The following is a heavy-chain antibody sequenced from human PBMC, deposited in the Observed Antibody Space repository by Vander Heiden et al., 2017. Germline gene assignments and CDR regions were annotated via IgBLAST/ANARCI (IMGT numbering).Heavy chain of an antibody. CDR2: ISYDGSNK. Sequence: ASSGFTFSRYAMHWVRQAPGKGLEWVAVISYDGSNKYYADSVKGRFTISRDNSKNTLYLQMNSLRAEDTAVFYCARALLRYPYSGSHRWCSFDYWGQGTLVTVSS. J-gene: IGHJ4*02. CDR1: GFTFSRYA. D-gene: IGHD1-26*01. V-gene: IGHV3-30-3*01. CDR3: ARALLRYPYSGSHRWCSFDY.